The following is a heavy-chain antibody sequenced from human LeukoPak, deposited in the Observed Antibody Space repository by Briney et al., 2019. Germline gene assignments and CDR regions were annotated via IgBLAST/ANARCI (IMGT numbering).Heavy chain of an antibody. Sequence: GGSLRLSCAASGFTFSSYVMHWVRQAPGQGLEWMGGIIPIFGTANYAQKFQGRVTITADESTSTAYMELSSLRSEDTVVYYCARVGSMATIDVFDYWGQGTLVTVSS. CDR2: IIPIFGTA. V-gene: IGHV1-69*01. CDR1: GFTFSSYV. CDR3: ARVGSMATIDVFDY. D-gene: IGHD5-24*01. J-gene: IGHJ4*02.